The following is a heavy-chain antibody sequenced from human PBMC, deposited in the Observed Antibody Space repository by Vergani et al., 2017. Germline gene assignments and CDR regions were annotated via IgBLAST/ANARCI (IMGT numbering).Heavy chain of an antibody. CDR2: INNDGHT. CDR1: GESFSSFY. V-gene: IGHV4-34*02. D-gene: IGHD5-12*01. CDR3: ARARWATGYYYYGMDV. Sequence: QVQLQQWGAGVVKPSGTLSLTCAVFGESFSSFYWSWIRQPPGKGLEWIGEINNDGHTNYNPSLESRVTVSRDTAKNQFSLNLMSVTAADTAVYYCARARWATGYYYYGMDVWGQGTTVTVSS. J-gene: IGHJ6*02.